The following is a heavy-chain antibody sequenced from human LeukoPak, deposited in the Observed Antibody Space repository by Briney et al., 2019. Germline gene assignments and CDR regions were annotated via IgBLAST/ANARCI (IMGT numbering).Heavy chain of an antibody. V-gene: IGHV3-23*01. CDR1: GFTFSTYA. J-gene: IGHJ5*02. D-gene: IGHD2-2*01. Sequence: GGSLRLSCPPSGFTFSTYAMSWVRQAPGKGLDWVSAILGGGGNTFYADPVKGRFTISRDNSQNTLYLQMNSLRAEDTAVYYCAKGCFSSSCSDSRWFDPWGLGTLVTVSS. CDR2: ILGGGGNT. CDR3: AKGCFSSSCSDSRWFDP.